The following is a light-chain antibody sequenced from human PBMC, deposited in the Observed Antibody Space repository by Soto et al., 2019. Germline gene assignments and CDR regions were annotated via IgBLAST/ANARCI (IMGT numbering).Light chain of an antibody. V-gene: IGKV3-15*01. CDR3: QPYNNWPPGT. Sequence: EIVMTQSPATLSVSPGERATLSCRASQSVSGNLAWYQQKPGQAPRLLIYGASTRATGIPARFSRSGSGTEFPLTISRLQSEDFAVYDCQPYNNWPPGTFGQGTKVEIK. J-gene: IGKJ1*01. CDR1: QSVSGN. CDR2: GAS.